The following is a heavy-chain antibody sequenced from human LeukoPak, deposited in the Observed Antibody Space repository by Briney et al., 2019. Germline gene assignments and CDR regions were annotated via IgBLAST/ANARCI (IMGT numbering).Heavy chain of an antibody. CDR2: IRYDGSNK. J-gene: IGHJ4*02. CDR1: GFTFSSYG. V-gene: IGHV3-30*02. CDR3: ARDDTVTDALDY. Sequence: AGGSLRLSCAASGFTFSSYGMHWVRQAPGKGLEWVAFIRYDGSNKYYADSVKGRFTISRDNSKNTLYLQMNSLRAEDTAVYYCARDDTVTDALDYWGQGTLVTVSS. D-gene: IGHD4-17*01.